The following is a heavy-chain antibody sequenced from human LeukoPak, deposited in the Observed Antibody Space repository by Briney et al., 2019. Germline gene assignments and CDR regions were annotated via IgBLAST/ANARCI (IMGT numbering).Heavy chain of an antibody. D-gene: IGHD3-10*01. CDR1: GFTFSDYY. V-gene: IGHV3-11*01. CDR3: AKAMVRFDS. J-gene: IGHJ4*02. CDR2: ISSSGSTI. Sequence: PGGSLRLSCAASGFTFSDYYMSWIRQAPGKGLEWVSYISSSGSTIYYADSVKGRFTISRDNSKNTLYLQMNSLRAGDTAVYYCAKAMVRFDSWGQGTLVTVSS.